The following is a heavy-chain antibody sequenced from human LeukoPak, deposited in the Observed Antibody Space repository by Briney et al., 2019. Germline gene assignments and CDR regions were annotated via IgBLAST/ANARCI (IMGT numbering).Heavy chain of an antibody. V-gene: IGHV4-38-2*02. CDR1: GYSISSGYY. J-gene: IGHJ2*01. CDR2: IYHSGST. Sequence: PSETLSLTCTVPGYSISSGYYWGWIRQPPGKGLEWIWSIYHSGSTYYNPSLKSRVTISVDTSKNQFSLKLSSVTAADTAVYYCASRIAAAGYWYFDLWGRGTRVTVSS. D-gene: IGHD6-13*01. CDR3: ASRIAAAGYWYFDL.